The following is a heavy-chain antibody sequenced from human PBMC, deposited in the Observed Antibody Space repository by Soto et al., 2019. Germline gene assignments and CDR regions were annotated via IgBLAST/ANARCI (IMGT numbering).Heavy chain of an antibody. Sequence: PSETLSRTCTVSLDSITTYYWSCIRQPSWEGLEWFGRIDASGNTTYNPSLNSRVTMSIDTSTKQFSLKLPSVTAADKAIYYCARYSNNWFPTEGMEVGGKGNTVT. CDR3: ARYSNNWFPTEGMEV. J-gene: IGHJ6*04. CDR2: IDASGNT. CDR1: LDSITTYY. D-gene: IGHD6-13*01. V-gene: IGHV4-4*07.